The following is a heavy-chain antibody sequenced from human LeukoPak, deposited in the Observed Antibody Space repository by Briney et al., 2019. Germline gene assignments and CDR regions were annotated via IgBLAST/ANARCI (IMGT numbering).Heavy chain of an antibody. Sequence: TGGSLRLSCAASGFTFSSYWMHWVRQAPGKGLVWVSHIKSDGSRTNYADSVKGRFTISRDNAKNTEYLQMNSLRVEDTAVYYCGRGLRPVDYWGQGTLVTVSS. J-gene: IGHJ4*02. CDR3: GRGLRPVDY. V-gene: IGHV3-74*01. CDR1: GFTFSSYW. CDR2: IKSDGSRT.